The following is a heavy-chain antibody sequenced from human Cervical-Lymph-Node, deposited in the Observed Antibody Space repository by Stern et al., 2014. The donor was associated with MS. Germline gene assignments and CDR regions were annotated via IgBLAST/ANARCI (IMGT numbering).Heavy chain of an antibody. CDR1: GYSFTSYW. CDR2: IGPSASYT. D-gene: IGHD4-17*01. Sequence: EAQLVESGAEVKKPGESLRISCKGSGYSFTSYWISWVRPMTGKGLAWMGRIGPSASYTNYSPSFQGHVTISADKSISTAYLQWSSLKASDTAMYYCATQTDSTVTTPFDYWGQGTLVTVSS. J-gene: IGHJ4*02. V-gene: IGHV5-10-1*01. CDR3: ATQTDSTVTTPFDY.